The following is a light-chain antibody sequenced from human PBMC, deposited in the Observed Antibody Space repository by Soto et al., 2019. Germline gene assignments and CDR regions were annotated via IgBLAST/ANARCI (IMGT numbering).Light chain of an antibody. CDR3: QQSHSLPFT. J-gene: IGKJ3*01. Sequence: DVQMTQSPPSLSASVGDRVTITCRASQTIDRSLNWYQQKPGKAPNLLIYDASNLQSGVPSRFSGSGSGTDFTLTISSLQPYYFATYSCQQSHSLPFTVGPGTKVDIK. CDR2: DAS. CDR1: QTIDRS. V-gene: IGKV1-39*01.